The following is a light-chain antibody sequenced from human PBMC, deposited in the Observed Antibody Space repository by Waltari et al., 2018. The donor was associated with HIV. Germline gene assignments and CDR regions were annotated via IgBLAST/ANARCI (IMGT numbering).Light chain of an antibody. J-gene: IGLJ2*01. CDR1: SLNNYY. V-gene: IGLV3-19*01. Sequence: SSELTQDPAVSVALGQTVSITCQGDSLNNYYPNWYHQKPGQAPVLVIYAKINRPSGIPDRFSGSGSGNTASLTITGAQAEDEGDYYCHSRDSSGNHLFGGGTKVTVL. CDR2: AKI. CDR3: HSRDSSGNHL.